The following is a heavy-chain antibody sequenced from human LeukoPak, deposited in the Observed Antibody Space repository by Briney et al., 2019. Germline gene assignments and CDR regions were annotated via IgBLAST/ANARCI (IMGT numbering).Heavy chain of an antibody. CDR1: GFTFSNYA. CDR2: ISGSGGTT. J-gene: IGHJ4*02. V-gene: IGHV3-23*01. CDR3: ARHTGSTWSTGY. Sequence: GGSRRLSCAASGFTFSNYAMSWVRQAPGKGLEWVSAISGSGGTTYYADSVKGRFTISRDNSINTLYLQMSSLRAGDTAVYYCARHTGSTWSTGYWGQGTLVTVSS. D-gene: IGHD6-13*01.